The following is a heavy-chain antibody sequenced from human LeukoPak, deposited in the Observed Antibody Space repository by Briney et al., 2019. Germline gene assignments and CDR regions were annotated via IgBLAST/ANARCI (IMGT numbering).Heavy chain of an antibody. Sequence: SETLSLTCAVSGDSITSSSYYWGWIRQPPGKGLEWIGNIHHSGNTHYNPSLKSRLTISLDTSRNHFSLNLTSVTAADTAVYYCARDGGFLFAPRSKSWFDPWGQGTLVTVSS. J-gene: IGHJ5*02. CDR2: IHHSGNT. CDR3: ARDGGFLFAPRSKSWFDP. V-gene: IGHV4-39*07. CDR1: GDSITSSSYY. D-gene: IGHD2-21*01.